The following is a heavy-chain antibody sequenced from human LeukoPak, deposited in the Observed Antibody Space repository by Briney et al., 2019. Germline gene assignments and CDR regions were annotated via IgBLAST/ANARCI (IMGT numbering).Heavy chain of an antibody. Sequence: GSVKLSCKASRYTFTSYAINWVRQATGQGLEWVGWMYPNGGDTYYAHNFKGRFTMTRNTSKNTAYRELNSLKSEDTAVYYCARDSPIAWELPTVSPIDYWGQGTLVTVSS. V-gene: IGHV1-8*01. CDR2: MYPNGGDT. J-gene: IGHJ4*02. D-gene: IGHD1-26*01. CDR3: ARDSPIAWELPTVSPIDY. CDR1: RYTFTSYA.